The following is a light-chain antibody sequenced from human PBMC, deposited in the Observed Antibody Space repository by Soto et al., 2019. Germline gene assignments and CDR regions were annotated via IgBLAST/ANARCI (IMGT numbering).Light chain of an antibody. CDR3: AAWDDSLDVLI. V-gene: IGLV1-44*01. J-gene: IGLJ2*01. CDR1: SSKNGSNT. CDR2: NIN. Sequence: QSVLTQPPSASGTPGQRVTVSCSGSSSKNGSNTVNWYQHLPGTAPKLLIYNINQRPSGVPDRFSGSKSGTSASLAISGLQSEDEADYFCAAWDDSLDVLIFGGGTKVTVL.